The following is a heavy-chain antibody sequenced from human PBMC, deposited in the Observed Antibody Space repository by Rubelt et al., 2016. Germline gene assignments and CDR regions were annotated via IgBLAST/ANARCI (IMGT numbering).Heavy chain of an antibody. J-gene: IGHJ4*02. V-gene: IGHV3-30*04. CDR2: ISYDGNIE. Sequence: GKGLEWVAVISYDGNIENYADSVRGRFTISRDQSKNTLYLQMSSLRNDDTAVYYCAKDPTAGYSSGWYGDNWGQGTLVTVSS. D-gene: IGHD6-19*01. CDR3: AKDPTAGYSSGWYGDN.